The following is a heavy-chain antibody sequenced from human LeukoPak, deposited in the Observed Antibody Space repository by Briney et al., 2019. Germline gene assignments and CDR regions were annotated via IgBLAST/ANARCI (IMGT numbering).Heavy chain of an antibody. V-gene: IGHV4-4*07. J-gene: IGHJ5*02. Sequence: SETLSLTCSVSGGSISSYYWSWIRQPAGKGLEWIGRIYTSGSTNYNPSLKSRVTISLDTSKSQFSLKLSSVTAADTAVYYCARALYYGVYWFDPWGQGTLVTVSS. CDR2: IYTSGST. D-gene: IGHD4-17*01. CDR1: GGSISSYY. CDR3: ARALYYGVYWFDP.